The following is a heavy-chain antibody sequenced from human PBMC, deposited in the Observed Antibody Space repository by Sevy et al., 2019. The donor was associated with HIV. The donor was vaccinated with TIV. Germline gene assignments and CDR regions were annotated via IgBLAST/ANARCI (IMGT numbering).Heavy chain of an antibody. CDR2: IIPILGIA. D-gene: IGHD5-12*01. V-gene: IGHV1-69*04. CDR1: GGTFSSYA. Sequence: ASVKVSCKASGGTFSSYAISWVRQAPGQGLEWMGRIIPILGIANYAQKFQGRVTITADKSTSTAYMKLSSLRSEDTAVYYCAIREDGYKGHGYWGQGTLVTVSS. CDR3: AIREDGYKGHGY. J-gene: IGHJ4*02.